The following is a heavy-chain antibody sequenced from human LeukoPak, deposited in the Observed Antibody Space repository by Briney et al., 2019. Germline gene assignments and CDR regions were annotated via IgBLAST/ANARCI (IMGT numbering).Heavy chain of an antibody. Sequence: GESLKISCKGSGYSFTSYWIGWARQMPGKGLEWMGIIYPGDSDTRYSPSFQGQVTISADKSISTAYLQWSSLKASDTAMYYCARRVHSSGWYVFEDINWFDPWGQGTLVTVSS. CDR2: IYPGDSDT. CDR3: ARRVHSSGWYVFEDINWFDP. V-gene: IGHV5-51*01. J-gene: IGHJ5*02. CDR1: GYSFTSYW. D-gene: IGHD6-19*01.